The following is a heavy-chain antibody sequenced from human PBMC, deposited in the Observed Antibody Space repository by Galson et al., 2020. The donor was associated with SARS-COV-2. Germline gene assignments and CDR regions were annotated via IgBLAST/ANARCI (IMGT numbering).Heavy chain of an antibody. D-gene: IGHD3-9*01. J-gene: IGHJ4*02. V-gene: IGHV1-2*02. Sequence: ASVQVSCKVSGYTFTGYYIHWVRQAPGQGLEWMGWINPNSGDTDYTQNFQGRVTMTRDTSISTAYMEMSRLRSDDSAVYYCAIAKLRFFDWLSDWGQGTQVTVSS. CDR3: AIAKLRFFDWLSD. CDR2: INPNSGDT. CDR1: GYTFTGYY.